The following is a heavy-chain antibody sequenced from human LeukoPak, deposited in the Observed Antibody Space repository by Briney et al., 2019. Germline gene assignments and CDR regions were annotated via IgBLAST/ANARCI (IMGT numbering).Heavy chain of an antibody. Sequence: GGSLRLSCAASGFTFSSYGMHWVRQAPGKGLEWVAFIRYDGSNKYYADSVKGRFTISRENAKNSLYLQMNSLRAEDTAVYYCARVVRGPKDYYFDYWGQGTLVTVSS. CDR3: ARVVRGPKDYYFDY. V-gene: IGHV3-30*02. D-gene: IGHD3-10*01. CDR2: IRYDGSNK. CDR1: GFTFSSYG. J-gene: IGHJ4*02.